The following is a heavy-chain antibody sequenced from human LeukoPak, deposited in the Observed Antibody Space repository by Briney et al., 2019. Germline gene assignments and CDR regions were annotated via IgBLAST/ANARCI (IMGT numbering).Heavy chain of an antibody. D-gene: IGHD1-26*01. Sequence: AASVKVSCKASGYTFSNYYLHWVRQAPGQGLEWMGLINPTAGNTYYAQRFQGRVTMTTDTSASTAYMELRSLRSDDTAVYYCARGRKGGSYRGGYYYYNMDVWGKGTTVTVSS. CDR2: INPTAGNT. CDR3: ARGRKGGSYRGGYYYYNMDV. J-gene: IGHJ6*03. V-gene: IGHV1-46*01. CDR1: GYTFSNYY.